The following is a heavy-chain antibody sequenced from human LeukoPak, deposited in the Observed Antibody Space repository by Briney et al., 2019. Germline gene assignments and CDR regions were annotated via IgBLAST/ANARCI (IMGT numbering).Heavy chain of an antibody. Sequence: GRSLRLSCAASGFTVSSNYISWVRQAPGKGLEWVSVIYSGGSTYYADSVKGRFTISRDNSKNTLNLQMNSLRAEDTAVYYCARGPTMYGMDVWGQGTTVTVS. J-gene: IGHJ6*02. CDR3: ARGPTMYGMDV. CDR1: GFTVSSNY. CDR2: IYSGGST. V-gene: IGHV3-53*01.